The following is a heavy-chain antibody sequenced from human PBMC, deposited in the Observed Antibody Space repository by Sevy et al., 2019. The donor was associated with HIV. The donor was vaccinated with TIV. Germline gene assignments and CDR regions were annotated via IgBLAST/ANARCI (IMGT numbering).Heavy chain of an antibody. V-gene: IGHV3-66*01. CDR1: GFTFSDFA. CDR3: ARGKSGYGYGLDY. J-gene: IGHJ4*02. Sequence: GGSLRLSCAASGFTFSDFAMSWVRQAPGKGLEWVSVIYSDGSTYHADPVKGRFTISRDNSKNTLYLQMNSLRVEDTAVYYCARGKSGYGYGLDYWGQGTLVTVSS. CDR2: IYSDGST. D-gene: IGHD5-18*01.